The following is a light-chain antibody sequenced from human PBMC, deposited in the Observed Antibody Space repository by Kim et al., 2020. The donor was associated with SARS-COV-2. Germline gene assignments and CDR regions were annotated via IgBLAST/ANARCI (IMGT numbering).Light chain of an antibody. CDR2: EVS. Sequence: QSALTQPPSASGSPGQSVTISCTGTSSGLGSYNYVSWYQQHPGKAPKLMIYEVSKRPSGVPDRFSGSKSGNTASLTVSGLQAEDEADYYCSSYAGDNNLLFGGGTQLTVL. J-gene: IGLJ2*01. CDR1: SSGLGSYNY. CDR3: SSYAGDNNLL. V-gene: IGLV2-8*01.